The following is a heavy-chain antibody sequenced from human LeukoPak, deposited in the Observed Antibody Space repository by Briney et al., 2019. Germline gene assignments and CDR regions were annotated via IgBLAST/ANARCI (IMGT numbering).Heavy chain of an antibody. CDR2: IKQDGSEK. V-gene: IGHV3-7*01. CDR1: GFTFSSYW. Sequence: PGGSLRLSCAASGFTFSSYWMSWVRQAPGKGLEWVANIKQDGSEKYYVDSVKGRFTISRDNAKNSLYLQMNSLRAEDTAVYYCARHRGTVTTDFDYWGQGILVTVSS. J-gene: IGHJ4*02. CDR3: ARHRGTVTTDFDY. D-gene: IGHD4-17*01.